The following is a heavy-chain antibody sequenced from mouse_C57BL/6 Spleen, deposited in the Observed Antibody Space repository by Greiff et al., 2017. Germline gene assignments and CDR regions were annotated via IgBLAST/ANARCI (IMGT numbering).Heavy chain of an antibody. CDR1: GYTFTEYT. CDR3: ARHEGEGLLGSSWLAY. D-gene: IGHD1-1*01. J-gene: IGHJ3*01. CDR2: FYPGSGSI. Sequence: QVQLKESGAELVKPGASVKLSCKASGYTFTEYTIHWVKQRSGQGLEWIGWFYPGSGSIKYNEKFKDKATLTADKSSSTVYMELSRLTSEDSAVYFCARHEGEGLLGSSWLAYWGQGTLVTVSA. V-gene: IGHV1-62-2*01.